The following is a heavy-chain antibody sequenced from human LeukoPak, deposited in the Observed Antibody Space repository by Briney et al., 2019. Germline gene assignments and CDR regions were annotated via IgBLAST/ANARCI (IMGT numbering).Heavy chain of an antibody. CDR1: GFTFTDYY. Sequence: GGSLRLSCAASGFTFTDYYMSWIRQAPGKGLEWISYISNSGSTIYYADSVKGRFTISRDNAKNSLYLQMNSLRAEDTAVYYCAKSRYGSGNGKYYFDYWGQGTLVTVSS. V-gene: IGHV3-11*01. CDR2: ISNSGSTI. CDR3: AKSRYGSGNGKYYFDY. D-gene: IGHD3-10*01. J-gene: IGHJ4*02.